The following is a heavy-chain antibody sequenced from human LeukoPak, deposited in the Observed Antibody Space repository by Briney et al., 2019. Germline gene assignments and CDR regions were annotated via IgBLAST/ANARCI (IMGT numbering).Heavy chain of an antibody. V-gene: IGHV4-61*02. J-gene: IGHJ5*02. CDR3: ARGYCSGGSCYFEFWFDP. CDR2: IYTGGST. D-gene: IGHD2-15*01. Sequence: SETLSLTCTVSGGSISSGSYYWRWIRQPAGKGLEWIGRIYTGGSTNYNPSLKSRVTISLDTSKNQFSLKLSSVTAADTAVYYCARGYCSGGSCYFEFWFDPWGQGTLVTVSS. CDR1: GGSISSGSYY.